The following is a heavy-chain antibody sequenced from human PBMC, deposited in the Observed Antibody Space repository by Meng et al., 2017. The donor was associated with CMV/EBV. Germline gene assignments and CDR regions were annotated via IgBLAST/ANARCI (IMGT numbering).Heavy chain of an antibody. CDR1: EYV. J-gene: IGHJ5*02. Sequence: EYVVSQIPPPPVKCLEWIGHMYYIGSTDYNPSLKSRFTITVDTSKNQFSLKLSSVTAADTVVYYCARVVRDDFWSGYYRGGWFDPWGQGTLVTVSS. CDR2: MYYIGST. V-gene: IGHV4-30-4*01. CDR3: ARVVRDDFWSGYYRGGWFDP. D-gene: IGHD3-3*01.